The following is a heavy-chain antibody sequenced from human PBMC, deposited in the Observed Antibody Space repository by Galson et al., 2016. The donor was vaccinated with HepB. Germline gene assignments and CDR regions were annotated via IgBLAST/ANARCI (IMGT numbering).Heavy chain of an antibody. CDR3: ARVTDYGDYDL. CDR1: GYTFTRNG. Sequence: SVKVSCKASGYTFTRNGISWVRQAPGQGLEWMGWISASNGNTNYVQKLQGRVTMTTDTPTSTAYMELRSLRSDDTAVYFCARVTDYGDYDLLGQGTLVTVSS. D-gene: IGHD4-17*01. CDR2: ISASNGNT. V-gene: IGHV1-18*04. J-gene: IGHJ5*02.